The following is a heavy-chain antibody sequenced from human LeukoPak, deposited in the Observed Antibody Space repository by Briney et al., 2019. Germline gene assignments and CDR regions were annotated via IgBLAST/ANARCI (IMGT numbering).Heavy chain of an antibody. Sequence: ASVKVSCKASGYTFTGYYMHWVRQAPGQGLEWMGWINPNSGGTNYAQKFQGRVTMTRDTSISTAYMELSRLRSDDTAVYYCARVPDYYGSGSLNNWGQGTLVTVSS. V-gene: IGHV1-2*02. J-gene: IGHJ4*02. CDR3: ARVPDYYGSGSLNN. D-gene: IGHD3-10*01. CDR1: GYTFTGYY. CDR2: INPNSGGT.